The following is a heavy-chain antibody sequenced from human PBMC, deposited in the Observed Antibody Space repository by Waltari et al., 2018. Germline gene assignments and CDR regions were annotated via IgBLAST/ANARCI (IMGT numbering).Heavy chain of an antibody. J-gene: IGHJ4*02. CDR1: GYSINSGYF. Sequence: QVQLQESGPGLAKPSETLSLTCDVSGYSINSGYFWGWTRQSPGKGLEWITTIYHAGNTFYNPSLKSRVTISMDTSKNQFSLKLNSVTAADTAVYFCSRQVLGYCTSAACRRLESWGQGTLVTVSS. CDR2: IYHAGNT. V-gene: IGHV4-38-2*01. CDR3: SRQVLGYCTSAACRRLES. D-gene: IGHD2-2*03.